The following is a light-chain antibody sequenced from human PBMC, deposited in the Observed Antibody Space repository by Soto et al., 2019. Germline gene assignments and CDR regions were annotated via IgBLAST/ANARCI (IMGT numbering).Light chain of an antibody. CDR1: QSVSSSY. CDR2: DAS. Sequence: EILLTQSPATLSLTPGERATLSCGASQSVSSSYLAWYQQKPGLAPRLFIYDASMRASGIPDRFSGSVSGTDGTITIGRLEKEDGSVYYCQQYSTSTITFGQGTRLEIK. V-gene: IGKV3D-20*01. J-gene: IGKJ5*01. CDR3: QQYSTSTIT.